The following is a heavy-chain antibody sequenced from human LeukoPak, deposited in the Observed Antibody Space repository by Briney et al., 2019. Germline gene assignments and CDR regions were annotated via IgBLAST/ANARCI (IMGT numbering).Heavy chain of an antibody. CDR2: VYPGDSDT. Sequence: GESLKISCTGSGYSFTTYWIVWVRQMPGKGLEWMGIVYPGDSDTLYSPSFQGQVTISADKSISTAYLQWSSLKASDTAMYYCARSKTYYNFWKSSPDAFDIWGQGTMVSVSS. V-gene: IGHV5-51*01. CDR3: ARSKTYYNFWKSSPDAFDI. CDR1: GYSFTTYW. J-gene: IGHJ3*02. D-gene: IGHD3-3*01.